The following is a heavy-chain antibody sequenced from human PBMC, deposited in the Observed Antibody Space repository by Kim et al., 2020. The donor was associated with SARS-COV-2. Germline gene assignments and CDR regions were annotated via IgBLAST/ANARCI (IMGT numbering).Heavy chain of an antibody. V-gene: IGHV3-43*02. Sequence: GGSLRLSCAASGFTFDDYAMHWVRQAPGKGLEWVSLISGDGGSTYYADSVKGRFTISRDNSKNSLYLQMNSLRTEDTGLYYCAKDLAGTTWGDTFDYWGQRTLVTVSS. CDR2: ISGDGGST. D-gene: IGHD1-1*01. J-gene: IGHJ4*02. CDR3: AKDLAGTTWGDTFDY. CDR1: GFTFDDYA.